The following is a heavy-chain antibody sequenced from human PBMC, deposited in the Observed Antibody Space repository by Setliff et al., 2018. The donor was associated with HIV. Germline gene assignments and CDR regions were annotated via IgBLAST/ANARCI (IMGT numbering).Heavy chain of an antibody. D-gene: IGHD5-18*01. CDR1: GGSISSHY. J-gene: IGHJ4*02. V-gene: IGHV4-59*04. Sequence: SETLSLTCTVSGGSISSHYWSWIRQPPGKGLEWIGSIYYSGSTYYNPSLKSRVTISVVTSKNQFSLKLTSVTAADTAVYYCAKGVRGYNKGGLDHWGQGTLVTVSS. CDR2: IYYSGST. CDR3: AKGVRGYNKGGLDH.